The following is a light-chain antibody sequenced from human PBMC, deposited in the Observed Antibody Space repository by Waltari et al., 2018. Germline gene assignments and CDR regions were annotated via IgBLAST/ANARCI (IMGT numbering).Light chain of an antibody. J-gene: IGLJ3*02. V-gene: IGLV2-23*02. CDR3: CAYAGTFTWV. Sequence: QSALTQAASVSGSPGQSITLSCTGIRTDVGSHNLVFWYQQHPGKAPKLMIYEVNKRPSGVSDRFSGSKSGDTASLTISGLQAEDEADYYCCAYAGTFTWVFGGGTKLTVL. CDR2: EVN. CDR1: RTDVGSHNL.